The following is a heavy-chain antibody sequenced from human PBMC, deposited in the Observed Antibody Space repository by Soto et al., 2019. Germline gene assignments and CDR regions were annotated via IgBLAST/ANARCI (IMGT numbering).Heavy chain of an antibody. D-gene: IGHD3-3*01. CDR3: ARWSYLDY. Sequence: GGSLRLSCAASGFSFGSYALSWVRQAPGKGLEWVSTISGSDGKTFYADSVKGRSSISRDTSQSTLYLQMNSLRADDTAMYYCARWSYLDYWGQGTRVTVPQ. CDR1: GFSFGSYA. V-gene: IGHV3-23*01. J-gene: IGHJ4*02. CDR2: ISGSDGKT.